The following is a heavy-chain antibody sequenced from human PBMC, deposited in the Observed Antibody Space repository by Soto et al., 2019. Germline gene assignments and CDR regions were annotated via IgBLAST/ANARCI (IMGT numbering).Heavy chain of an antibody. CDR2: ISYDGSNK. Sequence: GGSLSLSCAASGFTFSSSAMHWVRQAPGKGLEWVAVISYDGSNKYYADSVKGRFTISRDNSKNTLYLQMNSLRAEDTAVYYCARGSSSSWSPYYYYGMDVWGQGTTVTVSS. CDR1: GFTFSSSA. V-gene: IGHV3-30-3*01. J-gene: IGHJ6*02. D-gene: IGHD6-13*01. CDR3: ARGSSSSWSPYYYYGMDV.